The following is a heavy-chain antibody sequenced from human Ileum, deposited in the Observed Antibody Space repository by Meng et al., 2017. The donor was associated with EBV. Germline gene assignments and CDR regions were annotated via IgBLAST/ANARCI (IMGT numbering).Heavy chain of an antibody. D-gene: IGHD6-19*01. Sequence: HVQLVQSGTEVKKPGASGKVSCKASGNTFTNYVITWLRQAPGQGLEWMGWISAYNGNTNYAQKLQGRVTMTTDTSTSTAYMELRSLRSDDTAVYYCARDRQCGYWGQGTLVTVSS. CDR3: ARDRQCGY. CDR2: ISAYNGNT. V-gene: IGHV1-18*01. CDR1: GNTFTNYV. J-gene: IGHJ4*02.